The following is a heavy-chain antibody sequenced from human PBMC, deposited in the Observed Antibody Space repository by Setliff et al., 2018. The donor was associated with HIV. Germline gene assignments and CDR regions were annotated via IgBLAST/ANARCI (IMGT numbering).Heavy chain of an antibody. D-gene: IGHD3-10*01. CDR3: AREAYFFASGTYYFDS. J-gene: IGHJ4*02. V-gene: IGHV4-59*11. CDR2: IHYSGST. Sequence: SETLSLTCTVSGGSISSHYWSWIRQPPGKGLEWIGSIHYSGSTNYNPSLKSRVTTSVDTSKNQFSLKLSSVTAADTAVYFCAREAYFFASGTYYFDSWGQGTLVTVSS. CDR1: GGSISSHY.